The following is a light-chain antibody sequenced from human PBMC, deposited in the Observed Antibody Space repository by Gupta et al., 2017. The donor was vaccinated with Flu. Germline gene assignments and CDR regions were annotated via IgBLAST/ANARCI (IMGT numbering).Light chain of an antibody. V-gene: IGLV3-21*02. CDR3: QVWDDSGDHCL. CDR2: DDF. CDR1: NIGSKS. J-gene: IGLJ1*01. Sequence: SYVLTQPPSVSVAPGQTASNTCGGNNIGSKSVNWYQQKPGQAPVLVVYDDFDRPSGIPERFSGSNSGNTATLTIRRVEAGDEADYYCQVWDDSGDHCLFGTGTKVTVL.